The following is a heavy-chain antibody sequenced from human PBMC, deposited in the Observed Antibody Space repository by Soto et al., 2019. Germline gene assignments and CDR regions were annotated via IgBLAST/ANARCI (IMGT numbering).Heavy chain of an antibody. CDR1: GFTFSSSW. CDR3: ARDWGYSPDY. D-gene: IGHD5-18*01. V-gene: IGHV3-74*01. J-gene: IGHJ4*02. CDR2: INSDGSET. Sequence: EVELVESGGGLVQPGGSLRLSCAASGFTFSSSWMHWVRQAPGKGLVWVSDINSDGSETRYADSVKGRFTIFRDNAKNTLYLQMNSLRAEDTALYYCARDWGYSPDYWGQGTLVTVSS.